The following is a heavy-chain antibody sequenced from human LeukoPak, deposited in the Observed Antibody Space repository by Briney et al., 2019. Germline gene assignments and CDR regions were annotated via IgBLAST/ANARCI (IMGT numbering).Heavy chain of an antibody. Sequence: PSETLSLTCTVSGGSISGSYWSWIRQPPGKGLEWIGYIYYRGSTNYNPSLKSRVTISVDTSKNQFSLKLSSVTAADTAVYYCARSMVRGVRDFDYWGQGTLVTVSS. CDR1: GGSISGSY. V-gene: IGHV4-59*01. CDR3: ARSMVRGVRDFDY. D-gene: IGHD3-10*01. J-gene: IGHJ4*02. CDR2: IYYRGST.